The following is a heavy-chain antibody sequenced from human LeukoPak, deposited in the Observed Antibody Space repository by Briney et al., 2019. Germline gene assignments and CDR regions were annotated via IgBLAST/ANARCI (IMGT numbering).Heavy chain of an antibody. CDR1: GGTFSIYA. CDR3: ARDLSGVALGY. CDR2: IIPIFGTA. D-gene: IGHD3-10*01. V-gene: IGHV1-69*06. J-gene: IGHJ4*02. Sequence: SVKVSCKASGGTFSIYAISWVRQAPGQGLEWMGGIIPIFGTANYAQKFQGRVTITADKSTSTAYMELSSLRSVDTAVYYCARDLSGVALGYWGQGTLVTVSS.